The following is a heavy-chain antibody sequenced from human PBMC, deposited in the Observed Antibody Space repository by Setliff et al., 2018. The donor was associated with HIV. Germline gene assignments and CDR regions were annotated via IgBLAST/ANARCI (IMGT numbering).Heavy chain of an antibody. CDR1: GFSVSNNY. J-gene: IGHJ5*02. CDR2: ISGKSDST. Sequence: GGSLRLSCEVSGFSVSNNYMSWVRQAPGKGLQWVSAISGKSDSTPYADSVKGRFTVSRDNSINILYLHMNSLIAEDTAVYYCAKGVKWLAPWGQGTLVTVSS. CDR3: AKGVKWLAP. V-gene: IGHV3-23*01. D-gene: IGHD3-10*01.